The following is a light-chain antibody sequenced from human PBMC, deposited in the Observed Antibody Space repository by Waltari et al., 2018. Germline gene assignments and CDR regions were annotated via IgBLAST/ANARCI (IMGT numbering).Light chain of an antibody. CDR2: YEN. V-gene: IGLV3-21*01. J-gene: IGLJ1*01. CDR3: QVWDANTDPGV. CDR1: NIESKS. Sequence: SYVLTQPPSVSVAPGETARITCGGNNIESKSVHWYRQRPGQAPVVVIPYENDRAEGIPERFAGSNSGNTATLTISRVEAGDEADYYCQVWDANTDPGVFGTGTEVTVL.